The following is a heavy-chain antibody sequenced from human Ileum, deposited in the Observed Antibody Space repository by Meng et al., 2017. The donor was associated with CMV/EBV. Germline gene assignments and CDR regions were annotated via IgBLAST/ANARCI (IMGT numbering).Heavy chain of an antibody. CDR3: ARVEYNSVTGWQDFDH. CDR1: TFRGHH. V-gene: IGHV3-72*01. CDR2: ARNKANSYTT. D-gene: IGHD6-19*01. J-gene: IGHJ4*02. Sequence: TFRGHHMAWVRQAPGTGLEWVGRARNKANSYTTEYAASVKGRFTTSRDDSKNSLYLQMNSLKTEDTAVYYCARVEYNSVTGWQDFDHWGQGTLVTVSS.